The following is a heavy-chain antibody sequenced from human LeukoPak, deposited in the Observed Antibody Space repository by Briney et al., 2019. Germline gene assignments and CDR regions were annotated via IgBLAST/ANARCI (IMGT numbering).Heavy chain of an antibody. CDR3: ARDSYGDANFDS. V-gene: IGHV3-53*01. CDR2: IYADGNT. J-gene: IGHJ4*02. Sequence: GGSLRLSCVASGFTFRNYGMSWVRQAPGRGLEWVSFIYADGNTYYADSVKGRFTISRDISKNAVYLQMNSLRAEDTAVYYCARDSYGDANFDSWGQGTLVTVSS. CDR1: GFTFRNYG. D-gene: IGHD4-17*01.